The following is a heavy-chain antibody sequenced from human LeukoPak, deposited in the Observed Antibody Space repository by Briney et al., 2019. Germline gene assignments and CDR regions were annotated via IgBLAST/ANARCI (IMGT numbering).Heavy chain of an antibody. V-gene: IGHV3-30-3*01. CDR3: VRRAGALDY. D-gene: IGHD6-19*01. Sequence: PSGGSLRLSCAASGFTFSSHAMHWVRRAPGKGLEWVAVISYNGNTIYYADSVKGRFTISRGNSKNTLFLQMNSLRAEDTAVYYCVRRAGALDYWGQGTLVTVSS. CDR2: ISYNGNTI. CDR1: GFTFSSHA. J-gene: IGHJ4*02.